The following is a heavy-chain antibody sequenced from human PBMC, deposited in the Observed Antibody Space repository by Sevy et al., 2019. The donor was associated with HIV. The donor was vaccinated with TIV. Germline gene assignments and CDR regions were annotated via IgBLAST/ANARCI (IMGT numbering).Heavy chain of an antibody. J-gene: IGHJ4*02. D-gene: IGHD3-10*01. CDR2: ISGSGGST. CDR3: AKTPHWSVRGVITY. CDR1: GFTFSSYA. Sequence: GGSLRLSCAASGFTFSSYAMSWVRQAPGKGLEWVSAISGSGGSTYYADSVKGRFTISRDNSKNTLYLQMNSLRAEDTDVYDFAKTPHWSVRGVITYWGQGTLVTVSS. V-gene: IGHV3-23*01.